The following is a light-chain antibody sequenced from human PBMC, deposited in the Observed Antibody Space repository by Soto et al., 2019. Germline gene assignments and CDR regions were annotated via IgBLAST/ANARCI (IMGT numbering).Light chain of an antibody. J-gene: IGKJ1*01. CDR2: GAS. CDR1: QDISSD. V-gene: IGKV3-15*01. Sequence: EIEMTQSPATLSVSAGERAALSCRASQDISSDLAWYQQKPGQPPRLLMYGASLRAPGIPARFSGSGSGTEFTLTISSLQSEDFAVYYCQQYSTYETRTFGQGTKVAFK. CDR3: QQYSTYETRT.